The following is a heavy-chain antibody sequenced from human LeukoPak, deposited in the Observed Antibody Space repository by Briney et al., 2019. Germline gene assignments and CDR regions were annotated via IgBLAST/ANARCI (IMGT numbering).Heavy chain of an antibody. J-gene: IGHJ4*02. Sequence: GGSLRLSCAASGFTFSSYAMSWVRQAPGKGLEWVSAISGSGGSTYYADSVKGRFTISRDNSKNTLYLQMNSLRAEDTAVYYCASNYDFWSGPKYYFDYWGQGTLVTVSS. D-gene: IGHD3-3*01. V-gene: IGHV3-23*01. CDR3: ASNYDFWSGPKYYFDY. CDR1: GFTFSSYA. CDR2: ISGSGGST.